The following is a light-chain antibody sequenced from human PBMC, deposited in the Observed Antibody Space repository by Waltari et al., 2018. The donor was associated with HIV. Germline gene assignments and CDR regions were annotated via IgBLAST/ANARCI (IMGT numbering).Light chain of an antibody. Sequence: SSELTQDPAVSVALGPTVRITCQGDSLRSYYASWYQQKPGQAPVLVLYGKNNRPAGIPDRFSGSSSGNTASLTITGAQAEDEADYYCNSRDSSGNHVVFGGGTKLTVL. CDR2: GKN. J-gene: IGLJ2*01. CDR3: NSRDSSGNHVV. CDR1: SLRSYY. V-gene: IGLV3-19*01.